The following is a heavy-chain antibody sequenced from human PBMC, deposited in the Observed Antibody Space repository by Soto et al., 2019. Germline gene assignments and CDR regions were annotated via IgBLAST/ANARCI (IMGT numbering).Heavy chain of an antibody. J-gene: IGHJ5*02. V-gene: IGHV1-8*02. CDR1: GDTFSSYA. D-gene: IGHD6-6*01. Sequence: ASVKVSCKASGDTFSSYAINWVRQAPGQGLEWIGWMNTNTNTTDSAEVFEGRVSLTWDTSISTAYMQLNSLKIDDTAVYYCAREVVETSSLWLDPWGQGALVTVSS. CDR2: MNTNTNTT. CDR3: AREVVETSSLWLDP.